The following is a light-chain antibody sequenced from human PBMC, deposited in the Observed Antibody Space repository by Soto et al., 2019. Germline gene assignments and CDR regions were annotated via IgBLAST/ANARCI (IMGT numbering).Light chain of an antibody. V-gene: IGLV2-14*01. CDR1: SNDVGFYNY. CDR2: EVS. CDR3: SSYTSSSTVI. J-gene: IGLJ2*01. Sequence: QSALTQPASVSASPGQSITISCTGTSNDVGFYNYVSWYQQHPDKAPKLMIYEVSNRPSGVSNRFSGSKSGSTASLTISGLQTEDEADYYCSSYTSSSTVIFGGGTKLTVL.